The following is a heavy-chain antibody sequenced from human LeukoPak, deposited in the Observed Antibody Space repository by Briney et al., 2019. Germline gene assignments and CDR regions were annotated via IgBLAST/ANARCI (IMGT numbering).Heavy chain of an antibody. CDR3: ERVVGYYFVY. D-gene: IGHD3-22*01. Sequence: GGSLRLSCAASGFTFSDYYMSWIRQAPGKGLEWVSYISSSSSYTDYADSVRGRFTVSRDNAKETLNLQMDGLRAEYAAVYYCERVVGYYFVYWGQGTLVTVSS. J-gene: IGHJ4*02. V-gene: IGHV3-11*05. CDR1: GFTFSDYY. CDR2: ISSSSSYT.